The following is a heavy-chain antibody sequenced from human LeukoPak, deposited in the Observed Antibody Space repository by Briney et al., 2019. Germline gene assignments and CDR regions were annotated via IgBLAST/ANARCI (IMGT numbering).Heavy chain of an antibody. CDR1: GGTFSSYA. CDR3: ARGRDGYKFAFDI. D-gene: IGHD5-24*01. J-gene: IGHJ3*02. CDR2: IIPIFGTA. Sequence: SVKVSCKASGGTFSSYAISWVRQAPGKGLEWMGGIIPIFGTANYAQKFQGRVTITADESTSTAYMELSSLRSEDTAVYYCARGRDGYKFAFDIWGQGTMVTVSS. V-gene: IGHV1-69*13.